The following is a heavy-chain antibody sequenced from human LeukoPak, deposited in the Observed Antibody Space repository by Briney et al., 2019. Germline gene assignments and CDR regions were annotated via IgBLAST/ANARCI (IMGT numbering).Heavy chain of an antibody. D-gene: IGHD5-12*01. V-gene: IGHV3-30-3*01. CDR3: AREISIVATIGVDY. CDR1: GFTFSTYA. Sequence: GGSLRLSCAVSGFTFSTYAIHWVRQAPGKGLEWVAVISYDGSNKYYADSVKGRFTISRDNSKNTLYLKMNSLRAEDTAVYYCAREISIVATIGVDYWGQGTPVTVSS. J-gene: IGHJ4*02. CDR2: ISYDGSNK.